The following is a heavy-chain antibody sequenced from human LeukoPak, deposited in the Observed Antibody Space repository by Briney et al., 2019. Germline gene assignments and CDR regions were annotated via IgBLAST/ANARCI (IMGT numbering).Heavy chain of an antibody. V-gene: IGHV3-7*01. J-gene: IGHJ3*02. D-gene: IGHD6-19*01. CDR3: ARVFMGSGWYMGAFDI. Sequence: GGSLRLSCAASGFTFSSYWMSWVRQAPGKGLEWVANIKQDGSEKYYVDSVKGRFTISRDNAKNSLYLQMNSLRAEDTAVYYCARVFMGSGWYMGAFDIWGQGTMVTVSS. CDR1: GFTFSSYW. CDR2: IKQDGSEK.